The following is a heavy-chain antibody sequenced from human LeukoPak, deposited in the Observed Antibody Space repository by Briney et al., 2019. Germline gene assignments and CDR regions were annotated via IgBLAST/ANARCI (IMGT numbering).Heavy chain of an antibody. CDR2: INPNSGGT. Sequence: GASVKVSCKASGYTFTGYYMHWVRQAPGQGLEWMGWINPNSGGTNYAQKFQGRVTMTRDTSISTAYMELSRLRSDDTAVYYCARAPIVVVPAAWNNWFDPWGQGTLVTVSS. CDR1: GYTFTGYY. J-gene: IGHJ5*02. V-gene: IGHV1-2*02. D-gene: IGHD2-2*01. CDR3: ARAPIVVVPAAWNNWFDP.